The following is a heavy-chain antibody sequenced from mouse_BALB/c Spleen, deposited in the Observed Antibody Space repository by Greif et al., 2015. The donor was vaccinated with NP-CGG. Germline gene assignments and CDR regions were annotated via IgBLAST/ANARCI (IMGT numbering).Heavy chain of an antibody. CDR2: IYPGDGDT. Sequence: VQRVESGPELVKPGASVKISCKASGYAFSSSWMNWVKQRPGQGLEWIGRIYPGDGDTNYNGKFKGKATLTADKSSSTAYMQLSSLTSVDSAVYFCAREGDYAMDYWGQGTSVTVSS. J-gene: IGHJ4*01. CDR3: AREGDYAMDY. CDR1: GYAFSSSW. V-gene: IGHV1-82*01.